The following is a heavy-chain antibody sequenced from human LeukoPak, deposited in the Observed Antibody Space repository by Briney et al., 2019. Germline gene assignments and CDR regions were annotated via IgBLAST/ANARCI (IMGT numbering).Heavy chain of an antibody. CDR1: GYTFTSYG. Sequence: ASVKVSCKASGYTFTSYGISWVRQAPGQGLEWMGWISAYNGNTNYAQKLQGRVTMTTDTSTSTAYMELRSLRSDDTAVYYCALLQPCSGGSCYPEFGMDVWGQGTTVTVSS. J-gene: IGHJ6*02. CDR2: ISAYNGNT. CDR3: ALLQPCSGGSCYPEFGMDV. V-gene: IGHV1-18*01. D-gene: IGHD2-15*01.